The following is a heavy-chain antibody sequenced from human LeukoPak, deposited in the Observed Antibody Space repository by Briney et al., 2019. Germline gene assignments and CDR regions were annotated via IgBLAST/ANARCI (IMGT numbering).Heavy chain of an antibody. CDR2: IYYSGGT. J-gene: IGHJ5*02. D-gene: IGHD4-23*01. CDR3: AGYTVVTARFDP. Sequence: PSETLSLTCTVSGGSISSYYWSWIRQPPGKGLEWIGYIYYSGGTNYNPSLKSRVTISVDTSKNQFSLKLSSVTAADTAVYYCAGYTVVTARFDPWGQGTLVTVSS. V-gene: IGHV4-59*01. CDR1: GGSISSYY.